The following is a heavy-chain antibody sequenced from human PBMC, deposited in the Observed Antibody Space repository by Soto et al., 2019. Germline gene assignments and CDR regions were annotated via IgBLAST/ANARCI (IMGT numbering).Heavy chain of an antibody. CDR1: GYTFTSYG. D-gene: IGHD6-13*01. J-gene: IGHJ4*02. CDR3: ASGDVFTGYSSSWYLGALDY. CDR2: ISAYNGNT. V-gene: IGHV1-18*04. Sequence: ASVKVSCKASGYTFTSYGISWVRQAPGQGLEWMGWISAYNGNTNYAQKLQGRVTMTTDTSTSTAYMELRSLRSDDTAVYYCASGDVFTGYSSSWYLGALDYWGQGTLVTVSS.